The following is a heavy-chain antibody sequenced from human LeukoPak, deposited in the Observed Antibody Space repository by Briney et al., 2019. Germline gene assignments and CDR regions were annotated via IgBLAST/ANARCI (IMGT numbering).Heavy chain of an antibody. Sequence: GGSLRLSCVASVFTFTNHWMAWVRQTPGKGLEWVANLNKDGVEKNYVDSVKGRFTISGDNAKNSVYLQMNSLRVEDTALYYCARSIRQWRGLDDWAQGTLVSVSS. CDR3: ARSIRQWRGLDD. D-gene: IGHD2-8*01. J-gene: IGHJ4*02. CDR2: LNKDGVEK. CDR1: VFTFTNHW. V-gene: IGHV3-7*01.